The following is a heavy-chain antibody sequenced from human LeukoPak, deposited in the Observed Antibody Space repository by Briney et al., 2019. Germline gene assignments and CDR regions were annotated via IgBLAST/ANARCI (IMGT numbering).Heavy chain of an antibody. CDR2: ISSSGSTI. J-gene: IGHJ4*02. V-gene: IGHV3-11*04. CDR1: GFTFSDYY. D-gene: IGHD6-6*01. Sequence: GGSLRLSCAASGFTFSDYYMSWIRQAPGKGLEWVSYISSSGSTIYYPDSVKGRFTISRDNAKNSLYLQMNSLRAEDTAVYYCAGARAARPAGVRYWGQGTLVTVSS. CDR3: AGARAARPAGVRY.